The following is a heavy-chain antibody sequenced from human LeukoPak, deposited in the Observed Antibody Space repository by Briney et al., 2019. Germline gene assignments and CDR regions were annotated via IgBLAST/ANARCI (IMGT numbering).Heavy chain of an antibody. Sequence: GGSLRLSCAASGFTVSSNYMSWVRQAPGKGLEWVSAISGSGGSTYYADSVKGRFTISRDNSKNTLYLQMNSLRAEDTAVYYCAKDLGHRGRDFDYWGQGTLVTVSS. J-gene: IGHJ4*02. CDR3: AKDLGHRGRDFDY. V-gene: IGHV3-23*01. CDR1: GFTVSSNY. D-gene: IGHD3-10*01. CDR2: ISGSGGST.